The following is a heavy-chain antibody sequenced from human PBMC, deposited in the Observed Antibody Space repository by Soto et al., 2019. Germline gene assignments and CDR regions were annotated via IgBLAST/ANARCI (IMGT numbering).Heavy chain of an antibody. J-gene: IGHJ5*02. CDR3: ASGGNWFDP. V-gene: IGHV4-59*01. CDR1: GASISKYY. D-gene: IGHD3-16*01. CDR2: MYYNGNI. Sequence: SETLSLTCNVSGASISKYYWTWIRQSPEKGLEWIGYMYYNGNINYNPSLTSRVTISIDTSKNQFSLTLKSVSAADTAVYYCASGGNWFDPWGQGVLVTVSS.